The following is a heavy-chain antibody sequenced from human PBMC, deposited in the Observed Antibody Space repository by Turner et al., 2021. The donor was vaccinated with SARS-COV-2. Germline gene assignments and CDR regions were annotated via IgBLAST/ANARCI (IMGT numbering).Heavy chain of an antibody. CDR3: ARARWDYYDSSGYYPNAFDI. CDR1: GFTFISYS. V-gene: IGHV3-21*01. J-gene: IGHJ3*02. Sequence: EVQLVESGGGLVKPGGSLRLSCAASGFTFISYSMNWVRQAPGKGLEWVSSISSSSSYIYYADSVKGRFTISRDNAKNSLYLQMNSLKAEDTAVYYCARARWDYYDSSGYYPNAFDIWGQGTMVTVSS. CDR2: ISSSSSYI. D-gene: IGHD3-22*01.